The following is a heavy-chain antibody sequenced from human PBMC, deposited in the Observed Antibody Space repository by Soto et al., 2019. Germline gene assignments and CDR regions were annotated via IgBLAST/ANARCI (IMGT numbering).Heavy chain of an antibody. J-gene: IGHJ5*01. CDR3: VRDQKYFRVNGNWFDS. CDR1: GFTFSSYA. CDR2: ISGGGDAS. V-gene: IGHV3-23*01. D-gene: IGHD2-2*01. Sequence: QTGGSLRLSCTASGFTFSSYAMDWVRQAPGKGLEWLSAISGGGDASHYADSVKGRFTISRDNSKNTLFLQMSSLRAEDTAIYYCVRDQKYFRVNGNWFDSWGQGTLVTVSS.